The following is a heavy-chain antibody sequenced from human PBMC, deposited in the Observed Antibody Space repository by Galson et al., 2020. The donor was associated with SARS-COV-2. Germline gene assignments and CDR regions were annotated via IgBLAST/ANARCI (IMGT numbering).Heavy chain of an antibody. D-gene: IGHD3-10*01. J-gene: IGHJ4*02. V-gene: IGHV5-51*01. CDR1: GYNLDNYW. CDR3: TSPVGTASYHS. CDR2: IYPANSDI. Sequence: GESLKISCKAFGYNLDNYWIAWVRRMPGKGLEWMGIIYPANSDIRYSPSFQGHVTISGDTSIGTAFLQWSSLKASDSALYYCTSPVGTASYHSWGQGTLVTVSP.